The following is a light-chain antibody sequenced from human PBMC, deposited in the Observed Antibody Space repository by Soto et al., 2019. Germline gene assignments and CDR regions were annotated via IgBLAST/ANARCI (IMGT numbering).Light chain of an antibody. V-gene: IGLV2-11*01. J-gene: IGLJ2*01. CDR2: DVS. Sequence: QSALTQPRSVSGSPGQSVTISCSGPSRDFGADNHVAWYQQYPDKAPEVMIYDVSPRPSGVPARFSGSKSGNTASLTISGLQAEDEADYYCCSYGGSVIFGGGTKLTVL. CDR3: CSYGGSVI. CDR1: SRDFGADNH.